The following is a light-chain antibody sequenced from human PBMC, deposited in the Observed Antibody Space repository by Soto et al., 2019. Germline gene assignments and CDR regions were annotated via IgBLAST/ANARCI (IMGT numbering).Light chain of an antibody. CDR2: AAS. CDR3: QQANSFPRT. V-gene: IGKV1D-12*01. CDR1: QAISTW. J-gene: IGKJ1*01. Sequence: DIQMTQSPSSVSASVGDRVTITCRASQAISTWLAWYQQKPGKAPKLLIYAASNLQTGVPSRFSGSGSGTDFTLTISSLQPEDVTTYYGQQANSFPRTFGQGTRLEIK.